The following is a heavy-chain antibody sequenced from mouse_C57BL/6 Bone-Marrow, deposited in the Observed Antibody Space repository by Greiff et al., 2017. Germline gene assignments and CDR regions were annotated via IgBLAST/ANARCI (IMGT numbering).Heavy chain of an antibody. J-gene: IGHJ2*01. D-gene: IGHD1-1*01. CDR2: IWWDDDK. CDR1: GFSLSTFGMG. V-gene: IGHV8-8*01. CDR3: ARGTYYYDSSRFDY. Sequence: QVTLKESGPGILQPSQTLSLTCSFSGFSLSTFGMGVGWIRQPSGKGLEWLAHIWWDDDKYYKPALKSRLTIAKDTSKNQVFLKVTNVDTADTATYSCARGTYYYDSSRFDYWGQGTTLTVSS.